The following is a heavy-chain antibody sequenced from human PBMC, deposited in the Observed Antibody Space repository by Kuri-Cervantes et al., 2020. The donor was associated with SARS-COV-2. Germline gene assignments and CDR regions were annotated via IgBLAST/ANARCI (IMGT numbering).Heavy chain of an antibody. J-gene: IGHJ5*02. D-gene: IGHD6-6*01. Sequence: SETLSLTCTVSGGSISSSSYYWGWIRQPPGKGLEWIGSIYYSGSSYYNPSLKIRVTISVDTSKNQFSLKLSSVTAADTAVYYCARWGDSSSSGDNWFDPWGQGTLVTVSS. V-gene: IGHV4-39*01. CDR1: GGSISSSSYY. CDR3: ARWGDSSSSGDNWFDP. CDR2: IYYSGSS.